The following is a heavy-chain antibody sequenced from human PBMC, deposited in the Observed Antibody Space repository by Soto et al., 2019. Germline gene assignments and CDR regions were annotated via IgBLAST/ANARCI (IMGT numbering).Heavy chain of an antibody. Sequence: GGSLRLSCAASGFTFSSYGMHWVRQAPGKGLEWVAVISYDGSNKYYADSVKGRFTISRDNSKNTLYLQMNSLRAEDTAVYYCAKEAPDSSSWYYPEYYYYGMDVWGQGTTVTVS. J-gene: IGHJ6*02. D-gene: IGHD6-13*01. CDR3: AKEAPDSSSWYYPEYYYYGMDV. CDR2: ISYDGSNK. CDR1: GFTFSSYG. V-gene: IGHV3-30*18.